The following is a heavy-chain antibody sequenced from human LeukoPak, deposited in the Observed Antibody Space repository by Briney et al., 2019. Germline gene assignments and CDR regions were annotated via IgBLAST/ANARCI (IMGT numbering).Heavy chain of an antibody. D-gene: IGHD3-10*01. J-gene: IGHJ4*02. CDR3: AGEAASYGSGSVITLPH. CDR2: IYYSGST. V-gene: IGHV4-39*07. CDR1: GGSISSSSYY. Sequence: SETLSLTCTVSGGSISSSSYYWGWIRQPPGKGLEWIGSIYYSGSTYYNPSLKSRVTISVDTSKNQFSLKLSSVTAADTAVYYCAGEAASYGSGSVITLPHWGQGTLVTVSS.